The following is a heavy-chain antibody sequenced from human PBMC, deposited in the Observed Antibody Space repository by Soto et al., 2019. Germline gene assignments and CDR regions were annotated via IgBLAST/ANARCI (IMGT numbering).Heavy chain of an antibody. CDR3: ARDRLPRGHGAFDI. V-gene: IGHV1-18*04. CDR2: ISAYNGNT. D-gene: IGHD2-21*01. J-gene: IGHJ3*02. Sequence: ASVKVSCRASGYTFTIYGISLLRQAPGQGLEWMGWISAYNGNTNYAQKLQGRVTMTTDTSTSTAYMELRSLRSDDTAVYYCARDRLPRGHGAFDIWGQGTMVTVSS. CDR1: GYTFTIYG.